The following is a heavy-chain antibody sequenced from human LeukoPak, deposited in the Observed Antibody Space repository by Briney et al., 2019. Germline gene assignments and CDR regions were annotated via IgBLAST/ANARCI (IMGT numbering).Heavy chain of an antibody. CDR2: IKSDGSST. CDR1: GLTFSNYW. V-gene: IGHV3-74*01. J-gene: IGHJ4*02. D-gene: IGHD4-23*01. Sequence: GGSLRLSCAASGLTFSNYWMHWVRQAPGKGLVWVSRIKSDGSSTSYADSVKGRFTISRDNAKNTLYLQMNSLRAEDTAVYYCARAVGNSGDLDYWGQGTLVTVSS. CDR3: ARAVGNSGDLDY.